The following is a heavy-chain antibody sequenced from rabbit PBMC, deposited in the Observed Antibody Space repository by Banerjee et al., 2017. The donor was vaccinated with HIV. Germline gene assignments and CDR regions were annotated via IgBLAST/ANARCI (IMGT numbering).Heavy chain of an antibody. J-gene: IGHJ4*01. CDR3: AREEYVGYGYANL. CDR2: IDAGSNGNT. D-gene: IGHD6-1*01. CDR1: GFSFSSSYW. Sequence: QEQLEESGGDLVKPGASLTLTCTASGFSFSSSYWICWIRQAPGKGLEWIACIDAGSNGNTYYASWAKGRFTVSKTSSTTVTLQMTSLTAADTATYFCAREEYVGYGYANLWGPGTLVTVS. V-gene: IGHV1S45*01.